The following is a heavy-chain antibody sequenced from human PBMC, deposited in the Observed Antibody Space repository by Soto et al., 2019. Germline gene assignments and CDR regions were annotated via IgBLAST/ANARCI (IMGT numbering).Heavy chain of an antibody. CDR1: YFTFTYAL. CDR3: TSLYYGH. Sequence: PGGSMRISCAASYFTFTYALMSRVRQAPGKVLEWVGRIKNKTDGGTTDYAAPLKGRFNISRDESQNTLYLQMNSLKTEETAVYYCTSLYYGHWGQGSLVTVSS. V-gene: IGHV3-15*07. D-gene: IGHD3-16*02. CDR2: IKNKTDGGTT. J-gene: IGHJ4*02.